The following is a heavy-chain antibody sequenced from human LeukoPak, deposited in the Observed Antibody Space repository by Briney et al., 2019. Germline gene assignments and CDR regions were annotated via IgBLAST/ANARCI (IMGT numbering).Heavy chain of an antibody. J-gene: IGHJ6*02. V-gene: IGHV3-13*01. CDR1: GFNFSSYD. Sequence: PGGSLRLSCAASGFNFSSYDIHWVRQATGKGLEWVSAIGTAGDTYYPGSVKGRFTISRENAKNSLYLQMNSLRAGDTAVYFCARATMVPWYYYGMDVWGQGTTVTVSS. CDR2: IGTAGDT. D-gene: IGHD3-10*01. CDR3: ARATMVPWYYYGMDV.